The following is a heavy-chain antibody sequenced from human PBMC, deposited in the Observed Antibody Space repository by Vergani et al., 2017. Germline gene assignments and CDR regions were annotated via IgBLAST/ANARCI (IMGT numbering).Heavy chain of an antibody. J-gene: IGHJ4*02. CDR1: GGSITSGSFY. Sequence: QVQLHESGPGLVKPSQTLSLTCTVSGGSITSGSFYWSWIRQPAGKGLEWIGRIHSSGTTNYNPSLKSRTTISLDTSKNQFSLKLSSVTAADTALYFCARHDRKTYTATMGWYDYWGQGSLVTVSS. CDR3: ARHDRKTYTATMGWYDY. CDR2: IHSSGTT. D-gene: IGHD3-16*01. V-gene: IGHV4-61*02.